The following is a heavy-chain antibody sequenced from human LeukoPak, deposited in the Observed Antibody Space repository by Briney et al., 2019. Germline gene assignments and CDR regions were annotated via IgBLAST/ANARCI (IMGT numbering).Heavy chain of an antibody. Sequence: PGGCLRLSCAASGFTFSSYAMHWVRQAPGKGLEWVAVISYDGSNKYYADSVKGRFTISRDNSKNTLYLQMNSLRAEDTAVYYCARDLMGATHYFQHWGQGTLVTVSS. CDR1: GFTFSSYA. J-gene: IGHJ1*01. V-gene: IGHV3-30-3*01. D-gene: IGHD1-26*01. CDR2: ISYDGSNK. CDR3: ARDLMGATHYFQH.